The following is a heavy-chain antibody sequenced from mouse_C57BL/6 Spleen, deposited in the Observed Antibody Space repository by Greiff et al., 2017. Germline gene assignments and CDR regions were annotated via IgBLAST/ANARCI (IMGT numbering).Heavy chain of an antibody. J-gene: IGHJ1*03. V-gene: IGHV14-4*01. CDR2: IDPENGDT. D-gene: IGHD1-1*01. CDR1: GFNIKDDY. CDR3: TRLLRYYWYFDV. Sequence: EVQLQQSGAELVRPGASVKLSCTASGFNIKDDYMHWVKQRPEQGLEWIGWIDPENGDTEYASKFQGKATITADTSSNTAYLQLSSLTSEDTAVYYCTRLLRYYWYFDVWGTGTTVTVSS.